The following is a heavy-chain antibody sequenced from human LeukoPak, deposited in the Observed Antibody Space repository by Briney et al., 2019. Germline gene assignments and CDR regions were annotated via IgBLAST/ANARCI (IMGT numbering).Heavy chain of an antibody. CDR2: IYPGDSDT. CDR1: GYSFTSYW. D-gene: IGHD4/OR15-4a*01. CDR3: ALGARDDAFDI. J-gene: IGHJ3*02. V-gene: IGHV5-51*01. Sequence: GASLQISCKGSGYSFTSYWIGWVRQLPGKGLEWMGIIYPGDSDTRYSPSFQGQVTISADKSISTAYLQWSSLKASDTAMYYCALGARDDAFDIWGQGTMVTVSS.